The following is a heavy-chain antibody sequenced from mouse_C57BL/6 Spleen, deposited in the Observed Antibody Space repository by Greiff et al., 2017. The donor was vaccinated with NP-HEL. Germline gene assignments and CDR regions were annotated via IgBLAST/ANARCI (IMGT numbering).Heavy chain of an antibody. V-gene: IGHV1-69*01. D-gene: IGHD1-1*01. Sequence: QVQLQQPGAELVMPGASVKLSCKASGYTFTSYWMHWVKQRPGQGLEWIGEIDPSDSYTNYNQKFKGKSTFTVDKSSSTAYMQLSSLTSEDSAVYYCARAEYYYGSIYAMDYWGQGTSVTVSS. CDR3: ARAEYYYGSIYAMDY. CDR1: GYTFTSYW. J-gene: IGHJ4*01. CDR2: IDPSDSYT.